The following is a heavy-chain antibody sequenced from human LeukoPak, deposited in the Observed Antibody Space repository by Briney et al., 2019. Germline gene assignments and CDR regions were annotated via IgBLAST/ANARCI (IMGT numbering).Heavy chain of an antibody. D-gene: IGHD3-3*01. J-gene: IGHJ4*02. CDR3: ARLYDFWSGPKDY. Sequence: SVKVSCKASGYTFTGYYMHWVRQAPGRGLEWMGWINPNSGGANYAQKFQGRVTMTRDTSISTAYMELSRLRSDDTAVYYCARLYDFWSGPKDYWGQGTLVTVSS. CDR2: INPNSGGA. CDR1: GYTFTGYY. V-gene: IGHV1-2*02.